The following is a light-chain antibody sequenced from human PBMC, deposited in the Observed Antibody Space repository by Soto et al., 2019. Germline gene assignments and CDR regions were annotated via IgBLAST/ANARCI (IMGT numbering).Light chain of an antibody. Sequence: LTQSPSTLSVSPGERATLSCRASQSASSNLAWYQQKPGQAPRLLIYGASSRATGIPDRFSGSGSGTDFTLTISRLEPEDFAVYYCQLYGSSRWTFGQGTKVDIK. CDR1: QSASSN. CDR2: GAS. V-gene: IGKV3-20*01. J-gene: IGKJ1*01. CDR3: QLYGSSRWT.